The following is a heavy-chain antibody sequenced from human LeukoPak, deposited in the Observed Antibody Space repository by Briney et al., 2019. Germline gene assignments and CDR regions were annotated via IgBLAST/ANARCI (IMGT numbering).Heavy chain of an antibody. V-gene: IGHV3-30*04. D-gene: IGHD4/OR15-4a*01. CDR3: ARGHRVLDY. CDR1: GFTFSSYA. J-gene: IGHJ4*02. Sequence: GGSLRLSCAASGFTFSSYAMSWVRQAPGKGLEWVAVISYDGSNKYYADSVKGRFTISRDNSKNTLYLQMNSLRAEDTAVYYCARGHRVLDYWGQGTLVTVSS. CDR2: ISYDGSNK.